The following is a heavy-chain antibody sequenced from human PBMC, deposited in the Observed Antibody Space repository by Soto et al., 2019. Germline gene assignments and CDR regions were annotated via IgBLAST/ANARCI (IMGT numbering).Heavy chain of an antibody. Sequence: GGSLRLSCAASGFTFSDSAMQWVRQACGKGLEWGGHIRSRANSSTTAYAASVRGRFTISRDDSKNTAYLQMNSLKTEDTAVYYCTRQWYYYDSSGPTDAFDIWGQGTMVTVSS. V-gene: IGHV3-73*01. CDR2: IRSRANSSTT. J-gene: IGHJ3*02. CDR3: TRQWYYYDSSGPTDAFDI. CDR1: GFTFSDSA. D-gene: IGHD3-22*01.